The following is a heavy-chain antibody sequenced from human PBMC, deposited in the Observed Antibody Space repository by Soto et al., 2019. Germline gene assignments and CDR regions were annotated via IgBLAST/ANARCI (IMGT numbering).Heavy chain of an antibody. Sequence: RSLTFTVSGDSISSCYWKWIRQPAGKGLEWIGRIDASGNSNYNPSLKSRVTMSVDTSKKQFSLKVTSVTAADTAVYYCARYSSNWFKKEGMDVWGQGIRVPVSS. CDR3: ARYSSNWFKKEGMDV. D-gene: IGHD6-13*01. V-gene: IGHV4-4*07. CDR2: IDASGNS. J-gene: IGHJ6*02. CDR1: GDSISSCY.